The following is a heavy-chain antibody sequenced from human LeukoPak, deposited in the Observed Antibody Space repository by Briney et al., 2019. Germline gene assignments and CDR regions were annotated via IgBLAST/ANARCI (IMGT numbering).Heavy chain of an antibody. CDR1: AFTINSYG. V-gene: IGHV3-30*02. Sequence: PGGSLRLSCSVSAFTINSYGMDWVRQAPGKGLEWVAFIRNDRRKDGCNECYADSVKGRFTISRDNSKNTLYLQMNSLRVEDPAIQYCTIGDGWGQGTLVTVSS. D-gene: IGHD5-24*01. CDR2: IRNDRRKDGCNE. CDR3: TIGDG. J-gene: IGHJ4*02.